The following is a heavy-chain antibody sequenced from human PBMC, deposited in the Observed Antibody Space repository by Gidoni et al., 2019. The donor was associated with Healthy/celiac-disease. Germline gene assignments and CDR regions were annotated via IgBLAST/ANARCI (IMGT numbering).Heavy chain of an antibody. CDR1: GYTFTGYY. V-gene: IGHV1-2*02. J-gene: IGHJ4*02. CDR2: INPNSGGT. CDR3: ARAMAVAGDY. Sequence: QVQLVQSGAAVKKPGASVKVSCKASGYTFTGYYLHWVRQAPGQGLVWMGLINPNSGGTNYAQKFKGRVTMNRDTYISTAYMELSRLRSDDTAVYYCARAMAVAGDYWGQGTLVTVSS. D-gene: IGHD6-19*01.